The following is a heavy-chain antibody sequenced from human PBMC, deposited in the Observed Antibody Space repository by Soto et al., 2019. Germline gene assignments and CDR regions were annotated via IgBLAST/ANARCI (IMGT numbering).Heavy chain of an antibody. J-gene: IGHJ4*02. Sequence: QVHLVQSGAEVKKPGASVKVSCKGSGYTFTTYGITWVRQAPGQGLEWMGWISAHNGNTDPAQKLQGRVTVTRYTSTSTAYMELRSLRSDDTAVYYCARGRYGDYWGQGALVTVSS. D-gene: IGHD1-1*01. CDR1: GYTFTTYG. V-gene: IGHV1-18*01. CDR2: ISAHNGNT. CDR3: ARGRYGDY.